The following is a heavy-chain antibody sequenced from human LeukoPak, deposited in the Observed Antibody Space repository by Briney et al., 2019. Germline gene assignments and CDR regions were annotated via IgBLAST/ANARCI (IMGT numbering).Heavy chain of an antibody. V-gene: IGHV1-2*02. D-gene: IGHD5-12*01. Sequence: ASVKVSCKASGYTFTGYYIHWVRQAPGQGLEWMGWINPNSGGTNYAQKFQGRVTMTRITSISTAYMELSSLRSDDTAVYYCASVYSGYDLSQLDYWGQGTLVTVSS. J-gene: IGHJ4*02. CDR2: INPNSGGT. CDR3: ASVYSGYDLSQLDY. CDR1: GYTFTGYY.